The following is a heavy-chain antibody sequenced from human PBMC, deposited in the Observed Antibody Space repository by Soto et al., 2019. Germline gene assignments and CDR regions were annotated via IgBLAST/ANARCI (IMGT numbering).Heavy chain of an antibody. CDR3: AKRGVFMKYRSSSLIFDY. CDR1: GFTFSSSA. D-gene: IGHD6-6*01. V-gene: IGHV3-23*01. CDR2: ISGGGGST. J-gene: IGHJ4*02. Sequence: GGSLRLSCAVSGFTFSSSAMSWVRQAPGKGLEWVSAISGGGGSTYYADSVKGRFTISRDNSKNTVYLQMSSLRAEDTAVYYCAKRGVFMKYRSSSLIFDYWGQGTLVTVSS.